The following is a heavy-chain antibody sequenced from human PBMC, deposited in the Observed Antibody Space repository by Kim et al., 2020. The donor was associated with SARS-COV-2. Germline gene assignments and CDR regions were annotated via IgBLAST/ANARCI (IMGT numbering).Heavy chain of an antibody. Sequence: YANSGKGRFTRSRDNSQSMLYLQMNALRAEDTAVYYCVRDLTYDYSYWGQGTLVTVSS. CDR3: VRDLTYDYSY. J-gene: IGHJ4*02. D-gene: IGHD2-21*01. V-gene: IGHV3-33*01.